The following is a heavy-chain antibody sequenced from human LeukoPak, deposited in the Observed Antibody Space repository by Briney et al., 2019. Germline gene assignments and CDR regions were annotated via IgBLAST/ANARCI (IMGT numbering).Heavy chain of an antibody. CDR3: AKATSPVISRNLFDR. Sequence: PGGSLRLSCAASGFTFSSYGMSWVRQAPGKGLEWVSVISGSGDNTHYADSVKGRFTISRDNSKNTLYVQMNSLRAEDTAVYYCAKATSPVISRNLFDRWGQGTLVTVSS. CDR1: GFTFSSYG. J-gene: IGHJ5*02. D-gene: IGHD3-3*02. CDR2: ISGSGDNT. V-gene: IGHV3-23*01.